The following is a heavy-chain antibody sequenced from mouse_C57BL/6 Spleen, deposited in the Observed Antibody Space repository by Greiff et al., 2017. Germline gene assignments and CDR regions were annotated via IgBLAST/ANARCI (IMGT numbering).Heavy chain of an antibody. V-gene: IGHV5-17*01. CDR3: AYGYDED. CDR2: ISSGSSTI. J-gene: IGHJ3*01. Sequence: EVKLVESGGGLVKPGGSLKLSCAASGFTFSDYGMHWVRQAPEKGLEWVAYISSGSSTIYYADTVKGRFTISRDNAKNTLFLQMTSLRSEDTAMYYCAYGYDEDWGQGTLVTVSA. CDR1: GFTFSDYG. D-gene: IGHD2-2*01.